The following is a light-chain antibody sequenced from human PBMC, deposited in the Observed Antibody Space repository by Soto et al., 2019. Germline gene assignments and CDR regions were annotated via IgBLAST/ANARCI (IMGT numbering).Light chain of an antibody. Sequence: EIVLTQSPATLSLSPGERATLSCRASQSVSSDLAWYQQKPGQAPRLLISDTSNRATGIPARFSGSGSGTDFTLTISSLEPEDFAVYYCQQRSIWPPTFGQGTKVEIK. CDR3: QQRSIWPPT. J-gene: IGKJ1*01. CDR1: QSVSSD. CDR2: DTS. V-gene: IGKV3-11*01.